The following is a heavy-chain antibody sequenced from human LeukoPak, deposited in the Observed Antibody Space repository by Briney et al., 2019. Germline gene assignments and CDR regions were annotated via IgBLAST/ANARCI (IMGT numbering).Heavy chain of an antibody. CDR1: GGSFSGYY. J-gene: IGHJ4*02. Sequence: SETLSLTCAAYGGSFSGYYWSWIRQPPGKGLEWIGEINHSGSTNYNPSLKSRVTISVDTSKNQFSLKLSSVTAADTAVYYCARGKMYSSSWYNYWGQGTLVTVSS. CDR3: ARGKMYSSSWYNY. D-gene: IGHD6-13*01. V-gene: IGHV4-34*01. CDR2: INHSGST.